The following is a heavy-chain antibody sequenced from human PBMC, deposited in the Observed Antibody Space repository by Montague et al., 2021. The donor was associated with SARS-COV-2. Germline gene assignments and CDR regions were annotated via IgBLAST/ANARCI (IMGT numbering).Heavy chain of an antibody. CDR1: GGSISRYY. D-gene: IGHD3-22*01. V-gene: IGHV4-59*01. Sequence: SETLSLTCTVSGGSISRYYWNWIRQSPGKGLEWIGYIYYTGSTSNNPSPNSQVSISVDTSNNQFSLRRSPVTAADTAVYYCARMIVQHAGMDVWGQGTTVTVSS. CDR3: ARMIVQHAGMDV. J-gene: IGHJ6*02. CDR2: IYYTGST.